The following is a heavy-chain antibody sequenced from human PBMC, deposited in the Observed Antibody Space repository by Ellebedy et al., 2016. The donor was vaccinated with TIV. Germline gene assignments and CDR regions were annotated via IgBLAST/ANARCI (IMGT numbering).Heavy chain of an antibody. V-gene: IGHV1-18*01. J-gene: IGHJ3*01. CDR1: GYTFTSYH. Sequence: AASVTVSCKTSGYTFTSYHLHWVRQAPGQGLEWLGWINTANGNTNYAQHLQERVTLTIDTSTRTAYMELRSLRPGDTAVYYCAKEDESDAFDAWGQGTLVTVSS. CDR3: AKEDESDAFDA. CDR2: INTANGNT.